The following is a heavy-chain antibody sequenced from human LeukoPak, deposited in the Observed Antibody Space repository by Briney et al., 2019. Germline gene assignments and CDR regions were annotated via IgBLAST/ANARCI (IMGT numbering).Heavy chain of an antibody. V-gene: IGHV1-2*06. CDR3: ARDVGYGYVGWRYFDL. J-gene: IGHJ2*01. Sequence: GASVKVSCKASGYPFTSYYINWVRQAPGQGLEWMGRINPKSGDTNFAQKFQGRVTMTRDTSISTAYMELSRLRSDDTAVYYCARDVGYGYVGWRYFDLWGRGTLVTVSS. CDR1: GYPFTSYY. CDR2: INPKSGDT. D-gene: IGHD5-18*01.